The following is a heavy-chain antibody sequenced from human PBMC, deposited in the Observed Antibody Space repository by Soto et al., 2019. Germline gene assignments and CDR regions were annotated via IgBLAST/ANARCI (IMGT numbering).Heavy chain of an antibody. Sequence: GSLRLSCAASGFTFSSYAMSWVRQAPGKGLEWVSAISGSGGSTYYADSVKGRFTISRDNSKNTLYLQMNSLRAEDTAVYYCAKARRFPTLYYYYYYGMDVWGQGTTVTVSS. CDR1: GFTFSSYA. D-gene: IGHD4-17*01. CDR2: ISGSGGST. CDR3: AKARRFPTLYYYYYYGMDV. J-gene: IGHJ6*02. V-gene: IGHV3-23*01.